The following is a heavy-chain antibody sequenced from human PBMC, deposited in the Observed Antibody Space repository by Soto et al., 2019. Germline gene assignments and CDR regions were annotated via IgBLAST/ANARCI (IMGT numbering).Heavy chain of an antibody. CDR3: ASVGSDYDNSGYYLP. V-gene: IGHV4-4*02. CDR2: IYHSGST. J-gene: IGHJ5*02. Sequence: PSEPLSLTFIVSGGHVSNSNSWISVRAPPGKGLEWIGEIYHSGSTTYNPSRKSRATISVDKSENQFSLRLKSVTAADTAVYYCASVGSDYDNSGYYLPWGPGNLVTV. D-gene: IGHD3-22*01. CDR1: GGHVSNSNS.